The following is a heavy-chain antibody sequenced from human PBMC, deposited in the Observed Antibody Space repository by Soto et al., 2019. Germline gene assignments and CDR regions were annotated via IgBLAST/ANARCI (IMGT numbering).Heavy chain of an antibody. J-gene: IGHJ4*02. CDR1: GYSFTSYW. Sequence: GESLKISCKGSGYSFTSYWIGWVRQMPGKGLEWMGIIYPGDSDTRYSPSFQGQVTISADKSISTAYLQMNSLRPEDTAMYYCAKSGDPGNMITFGGVEVPNIDSWGQGTLVTVSS. D-gene: IGHD3-16*01. CDR2: IYPGDSDT. CDR3: AKSGDPGNMITFGGVEVPNIDS. V-gene: IGHV5-51*01.